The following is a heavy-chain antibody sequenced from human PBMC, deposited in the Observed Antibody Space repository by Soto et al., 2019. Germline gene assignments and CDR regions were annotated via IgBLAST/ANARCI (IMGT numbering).Heavy chain of an antibody. D-gene: IGHD3-3*01. CDR2: ISSSSSYI. CDR1: GFTFSSYS. Sequence: LRLSWGASGFTFSSYSMNWVRQAPVKGLEWVPSISSSSSYIYYADSVKGRFTISRDNAKNSLYLQMNSLRAEDTAVYYCARTAWSGPFDYWGQGTLVTVSS. CDR3: ARTAWSGPFDY. V-gene: IGHV3-21*01. J-gene: IGHJ4*02.